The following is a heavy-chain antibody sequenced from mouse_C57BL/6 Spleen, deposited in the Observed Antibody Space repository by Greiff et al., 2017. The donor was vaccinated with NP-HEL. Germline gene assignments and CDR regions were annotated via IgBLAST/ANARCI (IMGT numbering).Heavy chain of an antibody. Sequence: VQLQQSGPELVKPGASVKISCKASGYAFSSSWMNWVKQRPGKGLEWIGRIYPGDGDTNYNGKFKGKATLTADKSSSTAYMQLSSLTSEDSAVYFCARNSAFAYWGQGTLVTVSA. J-gene: IGHJ3*01. CDR1: GYAFSSSW. CDR3: ARNSAFAY. V-gene: IGHV1-82*01. CDR2: IYPGDGDT.